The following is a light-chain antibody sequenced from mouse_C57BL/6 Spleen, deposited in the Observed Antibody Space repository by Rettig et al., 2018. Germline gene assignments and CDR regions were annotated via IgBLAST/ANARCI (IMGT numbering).Light chain of an antibody. CDR2: YAS. CDR1: QRISDY. Sequence: DIVMTQSPATLSVTPGDRVFLSCRASQRISDYLHWYQQKSHESPRLLIKYASQSISGIPSRFSGSGSGSDFTLSINSVEPEDVGVYYCQNGHSFPLTFSAGTKLELK. CDR3: QNGHSFPLT. V-gene: IGKV5-39*01. J-gene: IGKJ5*01.